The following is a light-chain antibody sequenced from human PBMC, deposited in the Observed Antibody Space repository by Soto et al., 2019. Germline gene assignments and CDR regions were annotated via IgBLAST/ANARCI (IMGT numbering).Light chain of an antibody. CDR1: QDIRND. V-gene: IGKV1-6*01. J-gene: IGKJ4*01. CDR3: LQEYTYPLT. Sequence: AIQVTQSPSSLSASVGDRVTITCRASQDIRNDVGWFQQRPGKAPHLLIYAASYLQSGVPSRFSGSGYGTDFTLTISSLQPEDFATYYCLQEYTYPLTFGGGTRVEIK. CDR2: AAS.